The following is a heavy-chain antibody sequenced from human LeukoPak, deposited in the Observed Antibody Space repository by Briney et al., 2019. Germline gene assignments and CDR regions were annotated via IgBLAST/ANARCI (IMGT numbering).Heavy chain of an antibody. CDR1: GFTFGDYA. J-gene: IGHJ5*02. CDR3: TTDWNFNWFDP. CDR2: IRSKAYGGTT. D-gene: IGHD1-7*01. Sequence: GGSLRLSCTASGFTFGDYAMSWVRQAPGKGLEWVGFIRSKAYGGTTEYAASVKGRFTISRDDSKNTLYLQMNSLKTEDTAVYYCTTDWNFNWFDPWGQGTLVTVSS. V-gene: IGHV3-49*04.